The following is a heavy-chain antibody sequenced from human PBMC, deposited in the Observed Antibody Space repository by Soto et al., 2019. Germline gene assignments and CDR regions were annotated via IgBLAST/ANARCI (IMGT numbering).Heavy chain of an antibody. CDR3: ASHCGGDCYLY. D-gene: IGHD2-21*02. CDR2: IIPILGIA. V-gene: IGHV1-69*02. Sequence: QVQLVQSGAEVKKPGSSVKVSCKASGGTFSSYTISWVRQAPGQGLEWMGRIIPILGIANYAQKFQGRVTITADKAASTAYMELRSLRSEATAVYYCASHCGGDCYLYWGQGSLVTVAA. CDR1: GGTFSSYT. J-gene: IGHJ4*02.